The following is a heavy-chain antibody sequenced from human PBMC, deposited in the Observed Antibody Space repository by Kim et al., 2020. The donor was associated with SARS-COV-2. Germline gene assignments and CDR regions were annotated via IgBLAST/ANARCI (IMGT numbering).Heavy chain of an antibody. CDR1: GGSVSSGSYY. Sequence: SETLSLTCTVSGGSVSSGSYYWSWIRQPPGKGLEWIGYIYYSGSTNYNPSLKSRVTISVDTSKNQFSLKLSSVTAADTAVYYCARDRVGAGGYSYGHDYWGQGTLVTVSS. D-gene: IGHD5-18*01. J-gene: IGHJ4*02. V-gene: IGHV4-61*01. CDR3: ARDRVGAGGYSYGHDY. CDR2: IYYSGST.